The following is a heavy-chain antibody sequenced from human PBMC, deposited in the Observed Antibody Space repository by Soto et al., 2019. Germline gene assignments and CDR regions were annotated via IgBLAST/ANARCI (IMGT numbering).Heavy chain of an antibody. CDR3: ATAHNSGWYFFDY. D-gene: IGHD6-19*01. J-gene: IGHJ4*02. Sequence: SVKVSCKASGGSFSTLGINWVRQAPGQGLEWMGGIIPLFGKARYAETSQGRVTITADTSTGTVYMAVSSLRSDDPAVFYCATAHNSGWYFFDYWGPGTLVTVSS. CDR2: IIPLFGKA. CDR1: GGSFSTLG. V-gene: IGHV1-69*06.